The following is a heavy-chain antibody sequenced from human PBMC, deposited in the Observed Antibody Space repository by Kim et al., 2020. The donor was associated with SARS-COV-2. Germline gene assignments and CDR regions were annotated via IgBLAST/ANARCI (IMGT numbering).Heavy chain of an antibody. V-gene: IGHV4-39*01. CDR3: ARHRERGSFSAGAFDI. CDR2: VYFSGGT. CDR1: GASITSTNFY. D-gene: IGHD1-1*01. J-gene: IGHJ3*02. Sequence: SETLSLTCTVSGASITSTNFYGGWIRQPPGKGLEWIGDVYFSGGTYYNPSLTGRVTISVDTSKNQVSLKLNSVTAAASALYYCARHRERGSFSAGAFDIWGQGTMVTVSS.